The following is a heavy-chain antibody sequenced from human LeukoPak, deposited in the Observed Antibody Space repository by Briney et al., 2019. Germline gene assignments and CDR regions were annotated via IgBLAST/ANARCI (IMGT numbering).Heavy chain of an antibody. CDR3: ARGGAVAGTYYYYMDV. D-gene: IGHD6-19*01. J-gene: IGHJ6*03. Sequence: GGSLRLSCAASGFTFSSYSMNWVRQAPGKGLEWVSSISSSSSYIYYAESVKGRFTISRDNAKNSLYLQMNSLRAEDTAVYYCARGGAVAGTYYYYMDVWGKGTTVTVSS. V-gene: IGHV3-21*01. CDR1: GFTFSSYS. CDR2: ISSSSSYI.